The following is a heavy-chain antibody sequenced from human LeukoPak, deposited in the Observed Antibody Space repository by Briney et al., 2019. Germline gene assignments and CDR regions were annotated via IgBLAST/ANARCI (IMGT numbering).Heavy chain of an antibody. Sequence: GGSLRLSCAASGFTFSSYGMHWVRQAPGKGLEWVAVISYDGSNKYYADSVKGRFTISRDNSKNTLYLQMNSLRAEDTAVYYCAKDFKAGYSSGWYDYWGQGTLVTVPS. CDR1: GFTFSSYG. V-gene: IGHV3-30*18. D-gene: IGHD6-19*01. J-gene: IGHJ4*02. CDR2: ISYDGSNK. CDR3: AKDFKAGYSSGWYDY.